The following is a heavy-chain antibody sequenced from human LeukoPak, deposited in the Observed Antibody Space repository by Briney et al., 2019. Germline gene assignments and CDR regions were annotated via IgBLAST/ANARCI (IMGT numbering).Heavy chain of an antibody. CDR1: GFTFSSYA. J-gene: IGHJ4*02. Sequence: PGGSLRPSCAASGFTFSSYAMSWVRQAPGKGLEWVSAISGGGGTTHYADSVKGRFTISRDNSKNTLYLQMNSLRAEDTAVYYCAKDLKGYNYGYFDYWGQGTLVTVSS. CDR3: AKDLKGYNYGYFDY. V-gene: IGHV3-23*01. CDR2: ISGGGGTT. D-gene: IGHD5-18*01.